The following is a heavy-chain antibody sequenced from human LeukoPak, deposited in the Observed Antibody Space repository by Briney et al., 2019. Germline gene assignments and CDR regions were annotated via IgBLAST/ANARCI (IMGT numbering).Heavy chain of an antibody. Sequence: GGSLRLSCAASEFTFSTYSMNWVRQAPGKGLEWVSYISSSGSTIYYADSVKGRFTISRDNAKNSLYLQMNSLRAEDTAVFYCAELGITMIGGVWGKGTTVTISS. D-gene: IGHD3-10*02. CDR3: AELGITMIGGV. CDR1: EFTFSTYS. V-gene: IGHV3-48*04. J-gene: IGHJ6*04. CDR2: ISSSGSTI.